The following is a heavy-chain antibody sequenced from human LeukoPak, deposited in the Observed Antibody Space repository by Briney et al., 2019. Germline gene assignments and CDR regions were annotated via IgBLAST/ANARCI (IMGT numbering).Heavy chain of an antibody. J-gene: IGHJ4*02. CDR1: GFTFSSYW. Sequence: GGSLRLSCAASGFTFSSYWMSWVRQAPGKGLEWVADINQDGSEKYYVDSVKGRFTISRDNAKNSLYLQMNSLRAEDTAVYYCARARYSYGYWAYFDYWGQGTLVTVSS. V-gene: IGHV3-7*01. D-gene: IGHD5-18*01. CDR3: ARARYSYGYWAYFDY. CDR2: INQDGSEK.